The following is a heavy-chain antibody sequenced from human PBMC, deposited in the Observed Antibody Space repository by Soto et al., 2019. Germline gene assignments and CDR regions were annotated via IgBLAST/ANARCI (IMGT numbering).Heavy chain of an antibody. Sequence: GESLKISCKGSGYSFTKYWISWVRQMPGKGLEWMVRIDPSDSYINYSPSFQGHVTISADKSINTAYLQWSSLRASDTAIYYCARHYICRGGDCYYYGMDVWGQGTTVTVSS. V-gene: IGHV5-10-1*01. CDR2: IDPSDSYI. CDR1: GYSFTKYW. J-gene: IGHJ6*02. D-gene: IGHD3-16*01. CDR3: ARHYICRGGDCYYYGMDV.